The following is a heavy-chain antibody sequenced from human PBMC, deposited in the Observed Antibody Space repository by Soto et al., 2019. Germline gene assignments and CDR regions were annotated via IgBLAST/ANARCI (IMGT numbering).Heavy chain of an antibody. CDR1: GGSISSGGYS. V-gene: IGHV4-30-2*01. Sequence: QLQLQESGSGLVKPSQTLSLTCAVSGGSISSGGYSWSWSRQPPGKGLEWIGYIYESGGTYYNASLKGRVTISIDWSKNQFSLKLSSMTAADTAVYYCAASTLNWNAFFFDYWGQGTLLTVSS. CDR2: IYESGGT. CDR3: AASTLNWNAFFFDY. J-gene: IGHJ4*02. D-gene: IGHD1-1*01.